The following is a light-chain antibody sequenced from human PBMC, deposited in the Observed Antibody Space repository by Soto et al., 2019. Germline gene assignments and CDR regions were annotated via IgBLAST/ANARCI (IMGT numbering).Light chain of an antibody. CDR2: KAS. CDR3: QHYNSYSEA. J-gene: IGKJ1*01. V-gene: IGKV1-5*03. Sequence: DIQMTQSPSSLSASVGDRFTITFRASESISSWLAWCQQKPGKAPKLLIYKASTLKSGVPSRFSGSGSGTEFTLTISSLQPDDFATYYCQHYNSYSEAFGQGTKVDIK. CDR1: ESISSW.